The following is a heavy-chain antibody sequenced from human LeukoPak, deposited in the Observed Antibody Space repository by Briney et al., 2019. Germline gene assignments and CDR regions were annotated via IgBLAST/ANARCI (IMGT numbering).Heavy chain of an antibody. V-gene: IGHV4-59*08. D-gene: IGHD3-10*01. CDR2: IFYSGNT. CDR3: ARLGVRGVIIDY. J-gene: IGHJ4*02. CDR1: GDSISSYY. Sequence: KPSETLSLSCTVSGDSISSYYWSWIRQSPGKGLEWIGYIFYSGNTNYNPSLKSRVTISVDTSKNQFSLKLSSVTAADTAVYYCARLGVRGVIIDYWGQGTLVTVSS.